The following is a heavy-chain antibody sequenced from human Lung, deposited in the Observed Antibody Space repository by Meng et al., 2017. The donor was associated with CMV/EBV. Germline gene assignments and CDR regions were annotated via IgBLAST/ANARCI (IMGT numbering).Heavy chain of an antibody. CDR3: ARSHFDSNALFDY. J-gene: IGHJ4*02. Sequence: WGSLRLXCAASGFTFSSYTMNWVRQAPGKGLEWVSYISNSGSAKYYADSLSGRFTISRDNAKNSLYLQMNSLRADDTAVYYCARSHFDSNALFDYWGQGTVVTVSS. CDR1: GFTFSSYT. D-gene: IGHD3-22*01. V-gene: IGHV3-48*04. CDR2: ISNSGSAK.